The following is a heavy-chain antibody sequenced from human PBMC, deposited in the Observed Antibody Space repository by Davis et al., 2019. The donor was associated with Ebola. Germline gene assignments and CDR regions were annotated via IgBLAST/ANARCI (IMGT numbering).Heavy chain of an antibody. J-gene: IGHJ4*02. CDR2: ISSSGSTI. V-gene: IGHV3-11*04. CDR3: ARRSEGSDWLIDY. D-gene: IGHD6-19*01. Sequence: GESLKISCAASGFTFSDYYMSWIRQAPGKGLEWVSYISSSGSTIYYADSVKGRFTISRDNAKNSLYLQMNSLRAEDTAIFYCARRSEGSDWLIDYWGQGTLVTVSS. CDR1: GFTFSDYY.